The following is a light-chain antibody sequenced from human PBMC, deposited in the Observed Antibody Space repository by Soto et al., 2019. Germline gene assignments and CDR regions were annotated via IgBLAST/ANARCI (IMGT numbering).Light chain of an antibody. CDR1: QSFLYSSNNKNY. CDR3: QQYYSSPLT. Sequence: DIVMTQSPDSLAVSLGERATIDCKSSQSFLYSSNNKNYLAWYQQKPGQPPQLLIYWASTRESGVPARFSGSGSGTDFTLTISSLQAEDVAVYYCQQYYSSPLTFGPGTKVDIK. V-gene: IGKV4-1*01. J-gene: IGKJ3*01. CDR2: WAS.